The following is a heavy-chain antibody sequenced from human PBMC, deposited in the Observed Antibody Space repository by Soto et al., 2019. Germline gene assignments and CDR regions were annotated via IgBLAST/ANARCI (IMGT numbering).Heavy chain of an antibody. V-gene: IGHV1-69*02. CDR2: INPILTMS. Sequence: QVQLVQSGAEVKKPGSSVRVSCKASGDAFSFYTINWVRQAPGLGLEWMGRINPILTMSNYAQKFQGRVTFTADKSTSTAYMVLSSLRYEDTAMYFCATSYGSGYRAFDYWGQGALFTVSS. D-gene: IGHD3-10*01. CDR1: GDAFSFYT. J-gene: IGHJ4*02. CDR3: ATSYGSGYRAFDY.